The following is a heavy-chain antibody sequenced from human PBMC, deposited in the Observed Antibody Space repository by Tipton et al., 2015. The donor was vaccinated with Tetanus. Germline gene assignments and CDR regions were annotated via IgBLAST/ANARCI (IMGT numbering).Heavy chain of an antibody. CDR1: GGSISSYY. CDR2: IYYSGST. Sequence: GSLRLSCTVSGGSISSYYWSWIRQPPGKGLEWIGYIYYSGSTNYNPSLKSRVTISVDTSKNQFSLKLSSVTAADTAVYYCARHTNFWSGYYIVYWGQGTLVTVSS. CDR3: ARHTNFWSGYYIVY. J-gene: IGHJ4*02. D-gene: IGHD3-3*01. V-gene: IGHV4-59*08.